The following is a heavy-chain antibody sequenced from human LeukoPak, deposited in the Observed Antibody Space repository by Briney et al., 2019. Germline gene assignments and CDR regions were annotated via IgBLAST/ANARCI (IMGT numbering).Heavy chain of an antibody. CDR1: GFTFSSYS. Sequence: PGGSLRLSCAASGFTFSSYSMNWVRQAPGKGLEWVSSISSSSSYIYYADSVKGRFTISRDNAKNSLYLQMNSLRAEDTAVYYCARDPVTYYDFWSGYPTLYYFDYWGQGTLVTDSS. CDR3: ARDPVTYYDFWSGYPTLYYFDY. D-gene: IGHD3-3*01. J-gene: IGHJ4*02. CDR2: ISSSSSYI. V-gene: IGHV3-21*01.